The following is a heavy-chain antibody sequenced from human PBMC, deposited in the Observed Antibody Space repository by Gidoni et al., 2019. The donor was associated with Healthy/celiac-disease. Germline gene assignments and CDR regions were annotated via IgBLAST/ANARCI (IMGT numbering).Heavy chain of an antibody. D-gene: IGHD1-26*01. V-gene: IGHV3-73*02. J-gene: IGHJ4*02. CDR3: TSSGTYRDY. CDR1: GFSFSGCA. CDR2: IRSKANSYAT. Sequence: EVQLVESGGGLVQPGGSLKLPCAAPGFSFSGCARHWVRQASGRGLEWFGRIRSKANSYATSYAASVKGRFTISRDDSKNTAYLQMNSLKTEDTAVYYCTSSGTYRDYWGQGTLVTVSS.